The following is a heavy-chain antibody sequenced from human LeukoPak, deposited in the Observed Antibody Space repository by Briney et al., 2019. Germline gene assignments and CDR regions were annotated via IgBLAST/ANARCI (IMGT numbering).Heavy chain of an antibody. V-gene: IGHV3-33*01. CDR1: GFTFSSYG. D-gene: IGHD3-22*01. CDR3: ARERELSWLSYFDY. CDR2: IWYDGSNK. Sequence: PGGSLRLSCAASGFTFSSYGMHWGRQAPGKGVEWEAVIWYDGSNKYYADSVKGRFTISRDNAKNTLYLQMNSLRAEDTAVYYCARERELSWLSYFDYWGQGTLVTVSS. J-gene: IGHJ4*02.